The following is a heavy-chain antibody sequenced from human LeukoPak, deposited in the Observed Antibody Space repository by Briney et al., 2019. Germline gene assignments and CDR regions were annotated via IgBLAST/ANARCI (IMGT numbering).Heavy chain of an antibody. CDR3: ARDSFGGSSLDY. J-gene: IGHJ4*02. V-gene: IGHV3-20*04. CDR1: EFTFSSYA. Sequence: PGGSLRLSCAASEFTFSSYAMSWVRQAPGKGLEWVSSINWDGGSTAYADSVQGRFTISRDNAKNSLHLQMKSLRAEDTALYYCARDSFGGSSLDYWGQGTLVTVSS. D-gene: IGHD1-26*01. CDR2: INWDGGST.